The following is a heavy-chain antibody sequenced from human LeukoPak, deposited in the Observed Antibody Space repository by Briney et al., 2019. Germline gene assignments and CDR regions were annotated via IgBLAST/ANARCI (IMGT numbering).Heavy chain of an antibody. Sequence: SETLSLTCTVSGGSISSYYWAWIRQPPGKGLEWIGFIYYDGSTYYNPSLKGRVTFSVDTSRSQFSLKLASVTATDTAVYYCARRRGGGSWSDSWGQGTLVTVSS. J-gene: IGHJ5*01. CDR3: ARRRGGGSWSDS. CDR2: IYYDGST. D-gene: IGHD2-15*01. V-gene: IGHV4-39*01. CDR1: GGSISSYY.